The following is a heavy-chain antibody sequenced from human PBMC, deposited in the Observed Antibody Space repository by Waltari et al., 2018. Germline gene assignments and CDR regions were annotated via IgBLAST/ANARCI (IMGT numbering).Heavy chain of an antibody. J-gene: IGHJ6*02. Sequence: QVQLVQSGAEVKKPGSSVKVSCKASGGTFSSYAISWVRQAPGQGLEWMGGIIPFVGTANDAQKFQGRVTITADESTSTAYMELSSLRSEDTAVYYCAIYDFWSGYAAAGMDVWGQGTTVTVSS. CDR3: AIYDFWSGYAAAGMDV. V-gene: IGHV1-69*01. CDR1: GGTFSSYA. CDR2: IIPFVGTA. D-gene: IGHD3-3*01.